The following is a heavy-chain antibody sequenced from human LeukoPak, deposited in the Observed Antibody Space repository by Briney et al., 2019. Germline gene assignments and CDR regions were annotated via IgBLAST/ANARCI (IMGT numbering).Heavy chain of an antibody. CDR2: IWYDGSNK. Sequence: PGGSLRLSCAASGFTLGDYGMHWVRQAPGKGLEWVAIIWYDGSNKYYADSVKGRFTISRDNSRNTLSLQMNSLSAEDTAVYFCARERVLNHYFFDYWGQGTLVTVSS. D-gene: IGHD1-14*01. CDR1: GFTLGDYG. J-gene: IGHJ4*02. V-gene: IGHV3-33*01. CDR3: ARERVLNHYFFDY.